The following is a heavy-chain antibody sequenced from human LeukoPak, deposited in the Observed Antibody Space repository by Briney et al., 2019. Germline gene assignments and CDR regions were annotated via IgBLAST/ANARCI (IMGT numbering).Heavy chain of an antibody. CDR1: GGSISSHY. CDR2: SYYSGTT. Sequence: SETLSLTCTVSGGSISSHYWSWIRQPPGEGLEWMGYSYYSGTTRYNPSLHSRVTIPVDTSKNLFSLKLTSVTAADTAVYYCARLLDNDSSGHPDTFDMWGQGTMVTVSS. D-gene: IGHD3-22*01. CDR3: ARLLDNDSSGHPDTFDM. J-gene: IGHJ3*02. V-gene: IGHV4-59*11.